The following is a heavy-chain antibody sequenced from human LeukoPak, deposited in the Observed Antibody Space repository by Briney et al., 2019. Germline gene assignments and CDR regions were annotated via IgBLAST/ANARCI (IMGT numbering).Heavy chain of an antibody. D-gene: IGHD3-10*01. CDR1: GYTFTNYV. J-gene: IGHJ4*02. Sequence: GASVKVSCEASGYTFTNYVINWVRQAPGQGLEWMGWISAYNDNTNYVQKFQGRVTMTTDTSTSTAYMELRSLRSDDTAVYYCARETGSGSYPFDYWGQGTLVTVSS. CDR2: ISAYNDNT. CDR3: ARETGSGSYPFDY. V-gene: IGHV1-18*01.